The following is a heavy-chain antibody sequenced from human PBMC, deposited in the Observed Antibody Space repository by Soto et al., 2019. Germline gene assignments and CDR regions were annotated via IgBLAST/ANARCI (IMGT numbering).Heavy chain of an antibody. CDR1: GYTFTSYG. V-gene: IGHV1-18*01. J-gene: IGHJ4*02. Sequence: QVQLVQSGAEVKKPGASVKVSCKASGYTFTSYGISWVRQAPGQGLEWMGWISAYNGNTNYEQKLQGRVTMTTDTPTSTAYMELRSLRSDDTAVYYWARVAPTATTVTTDFDYWGQGTLVTVSS. CDR2: ISAYNGNT. D-gene: IGHD4-4*01. CDR3: ARVAPTATTVTTDFDY.